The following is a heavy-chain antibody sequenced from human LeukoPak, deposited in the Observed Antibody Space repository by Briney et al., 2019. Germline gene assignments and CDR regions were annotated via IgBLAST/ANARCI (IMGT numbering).Heavy chain of an antibody. CDR1: GGSISSGSYY. CDR3: ARIVVVAASKNVDY. V-gene: IGHV4-61*02. D-gene: IGHD2-15*01. CDR2: IYTSGST. Sequence: PSETLSLTCTVSGGSISSGSYYWSWIRQPAGKGLEWIGRIYTSGSTNYNPSLKSRVTISVDTSKNQFSLKLSSVTAADTAVYSCARIVVVAASKNVDYWGQGTLVTVSS. J-gene: IGHJ4*02.